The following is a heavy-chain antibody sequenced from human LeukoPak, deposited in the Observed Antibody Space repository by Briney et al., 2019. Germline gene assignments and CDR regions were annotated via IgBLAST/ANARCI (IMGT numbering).Heavy chain of an antibody. V-gene: IGHV4-4*07. CDR2: IYTSGST. D-gene: IGHD2-2*01. J-gene: IGHJ6*03. CDR3: ARDGLLGVVPAAFYYYYMDV. CDR1: GGSISSYY. Sequence: PSETLSLTCTVSGGSISSYYWSWIRQPAGKGLEWIGRIYTSGSTNYNPSLKSRVTMSVDTSKNQFSLKLSSVTAADTAVYYCARDGLLGVVPAAFYYYYMDVWGKGTTVTVSS.